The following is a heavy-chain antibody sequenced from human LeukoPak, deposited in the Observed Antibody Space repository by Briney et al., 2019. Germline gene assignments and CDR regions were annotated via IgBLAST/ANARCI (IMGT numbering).Heavy chain of an antibody. J-gene: IGHJ4*02. CDR2: INPSDGGT. CDR3: AREPPASGYFDY. Sequence: ASVRVSCKASGYTFTSYYMHWVRQAPGQGLEWMGIINPSDGGTSYAQKFQGRVTMTRDTSTSTVYMELSSLRSEDAAVYHCAREPPASGYFDYWGQGSLATVSS. CDR1: GYTFTSYY. V-gene: IGHV1-46*01.